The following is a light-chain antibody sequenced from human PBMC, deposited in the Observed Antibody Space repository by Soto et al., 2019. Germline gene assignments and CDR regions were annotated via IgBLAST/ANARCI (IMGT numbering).Light chain of an antibody. CDR3: SSYTSSSTWV. CDR2: EVR. Sequence: QSALTQPASVSGSTGQSITISCTGTSSDVGAYNYVSWYQQHPGKAPKLMIYEVRNRPSGVSDRFSGSRSGNTASLTISGLQAEDESDYYCSSYTSSSTWVFGGGTKVTVL. J-gene: IGLJ3*02. V-gene: IGLV2-14*01. CDR1: SSDVGAYNY.